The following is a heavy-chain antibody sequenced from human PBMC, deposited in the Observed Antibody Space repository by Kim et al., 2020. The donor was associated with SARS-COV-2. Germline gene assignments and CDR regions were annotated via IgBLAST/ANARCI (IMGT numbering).Heavy chain of an antibody. CDR2: ISSSSSYI. CDR3: VRDKVYGVYEFDY. CDR1: GFTFSSYS. V-gene: IGHV3-21*01. J-gene: IGHJ4*02. Sequence: GGSLRLSCAASGFTFSSYSMNWVRQAPGKGLEWVSSISSSSSYIYYADSVKGRFTISRDNAKNSLYLQMNSLRAEDTAVYYCVRDKVYGVYEFDYWGQGTLVTVSS. D-gene: IGHD4-17*01.